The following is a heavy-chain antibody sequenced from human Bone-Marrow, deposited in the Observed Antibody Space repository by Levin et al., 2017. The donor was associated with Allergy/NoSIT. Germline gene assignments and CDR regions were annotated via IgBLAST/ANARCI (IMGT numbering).Heavy chain of an antibody. CDR2: ISGSGGST. CDR3: AKEGGIEYDFWSGPPPVGMDV. J-gene: IGHJ6*02. V-gene: IGHV3-23*01. Sequence: GGSLRLSCAASGFTFSSYAMSWVRQAPGKGLEWVSAISGSGGSTYYADSVKGRFTISRDNSKNTLYLQMNSLRAEDTAVYYCAKEGGIEYDFWSGPPPVGMDVWGQGTTVTVSS. D-gene: IGHD3-3*01. CDR1: GFTFSSYA.